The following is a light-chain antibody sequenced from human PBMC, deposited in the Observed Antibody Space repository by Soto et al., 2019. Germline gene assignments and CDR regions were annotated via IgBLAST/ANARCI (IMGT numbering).Light chain of an antibody. CDR3: NSYAGSNIVV. CDR2: EVS. Sequence: QSVLTQPPSASGSPGQSVTISCTGTSSDVGGYKYVSWYQQHPGKAPKLMIYEVSQRPSGVPDRFSGSKSGNTASLTVSGLQAEGEADYYCNSYAGSNIVVFGGGTKVTVL. V-gene: IGLV2-8*01. J-gene: IGLJ2*01. CDR1: SSDVGGYKY.